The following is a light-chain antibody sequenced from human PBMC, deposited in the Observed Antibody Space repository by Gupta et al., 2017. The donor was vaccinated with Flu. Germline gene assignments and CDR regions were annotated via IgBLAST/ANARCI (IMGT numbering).Light chain of an antibody. J-gene: IGLJ1*01. CDR2: DVT. Sequence: QSAPTPPRSVSGSPGQSVTISCTGSSNDVGGSNRVSWYQQRPGKAPNLILYDVTERPSGVPDRFSGSKSGNTASLTISGLQADDEADYYCSSHAGRVTWVFGTGTTVTVL. CDR3: SSHAGRVTWV. CDR1: SNDVGGSNR. V-gene: IGLV2-11*01.